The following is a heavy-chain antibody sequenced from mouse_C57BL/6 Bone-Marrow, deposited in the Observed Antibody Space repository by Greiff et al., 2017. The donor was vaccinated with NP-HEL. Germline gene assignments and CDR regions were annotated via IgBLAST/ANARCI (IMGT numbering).Heavy chain of an antibody. Sequence: VQLQQPGAELVRPGSSVKLSCKASGYTFTSYWMHWVKQRPIQGLEWIGNIDPSDSETHYNQKFKDKATLTVDKSSRTAYMQLSSLTSEDSAVYYGARGDYYGSSSLWAMDYWGQGTSVTVSS. CDR3: ARGDYYGSSSLWAMDY. D-gene: IGHD1-1*01. V-gene: IGHV1-52*01. J-gene: IGHJ4*01. CDR2: IDPSDSET. CDR1: GYTFTSYW.